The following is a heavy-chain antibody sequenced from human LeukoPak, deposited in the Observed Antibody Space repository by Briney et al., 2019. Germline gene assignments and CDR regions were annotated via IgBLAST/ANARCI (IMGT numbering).Heavy chain of an antibody. D-gene: IGHD6-19*01. J-gene: IGHJ4*02. CDR3: AKDRSFGYSSGWYSV. CDR2: ISGSGGST. V-gene: IGHV3-23*01. CDR1: GFTFSSYA. Sequence: GGSLRLSCAVSGFTFSSYAMSWVRQAPGKGLEWVSAISGSGGSTYYADPVKGRFTISRDNSKNTLYLQMNSLRAEDTAVYYCAKDRSFGYSSGWYSVWGQGTLVTVSS.